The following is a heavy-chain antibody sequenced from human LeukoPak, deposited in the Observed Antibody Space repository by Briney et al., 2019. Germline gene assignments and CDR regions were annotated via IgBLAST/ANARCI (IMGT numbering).Heavy chain of an antibody. Sequence: SETLSLTCTVSGDSISSYYWSWIRQPPGKGLEWTGSIDHSGSTYYNPSLKSRITISVDTSKDQFSPKLSSVTAADTAVHYCARDSALAQAVMFDYWGQGTLVTVSS. CDR2: IDHSGST. V-gene: IGHV4-38-2*02. CDR3: ARDSALAQAVMFDY. CDR1: GDSISSYY. J-gene: IGHJ4*02. D-gene: IGHD6-19*01.